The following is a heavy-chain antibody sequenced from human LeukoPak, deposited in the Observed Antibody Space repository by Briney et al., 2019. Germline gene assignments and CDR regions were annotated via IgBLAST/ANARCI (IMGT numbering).Heavy chain of an antibody. CDR2: ITSSSTYT. CDR3: ARDPYSGTYGDTCYYYMDV. D-gene: IGHD1-26*01. CDR1: GFSFSSYN. Sequence: GGSLRLSCAASGFSFSSYNMNWVRQTPGKGLEWVSSITSSSTYTFYADSVKGRFTISRDNARNPLYLQMNSLRAEDTAVYYCARDPYSGTYGDTCYYYMDVWGKGTTVTISS. V-gene: IGHV3-21*01. J-gene: IGHJ6*03.